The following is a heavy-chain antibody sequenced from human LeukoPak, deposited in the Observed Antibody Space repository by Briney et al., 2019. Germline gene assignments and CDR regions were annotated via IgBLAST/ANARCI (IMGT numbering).Heavy chain of an antibody. CDR3: ARHWGYNSVWPGHWYFDI. CDR1: GGSFSSYF. Sequence: SQTLSPTRIVTGGSFSSYFWKWIRQPRERGLEWIGHFYYSGGTHYNPSLKSRVTVSVDTSKNQISLKLTSVTAADTAVYYCARHWGYNSVWPGHWYFDIWGRGTQVTVSS. CDR2: FYYSGGT. J-gene: IGHJ2*01. D-gene: IGHD6-19*01. V-gene: IGHV4-59*08.